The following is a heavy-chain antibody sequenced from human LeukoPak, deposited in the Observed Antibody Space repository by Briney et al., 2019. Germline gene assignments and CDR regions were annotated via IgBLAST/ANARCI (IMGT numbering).Heavy chain of an antibody. CDR1: GFTFSSYA. Sequence: PGRSLRLSCAASGFTFSSYAMHWVRQAPGKGLEWVSSISSSSSYIYYADSVKGRFTISRDNAKNSLYLQMNSLRAEDTAVYYCARVRGYSYGSLDYWGQGTLVTVSS. CDR2: ISSSSSYI. V-gene: IGHV3-21*01. D-gene: IGHD5-18*01. J-gene: IGHJ4*02. CDR3: ARVRGYSYGSLDY.